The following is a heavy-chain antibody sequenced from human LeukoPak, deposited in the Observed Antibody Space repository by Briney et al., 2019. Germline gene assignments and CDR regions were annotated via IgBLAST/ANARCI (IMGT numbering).Heavy chain of an antibody. J-gene: IGHJ5*02. D-gene: IGHD5-18*01. CDR1: GGSISSSSYY. V-gene: IGHV4-39*07. Sequence: SETLSLTCTVSGGSISSSSYYWGWIRQPPGKGLEWIGSIYYSGSTYYNPSLKSRVTISVDTSKNQFSLKLSSVTAADTAVYYCARDDRIQLWLPYPNMYNWFDPWGQGTLVTVSS. CDR3: ARDDRIQLWLPYPNMYNWFDP. CDR2: IYYSGST.